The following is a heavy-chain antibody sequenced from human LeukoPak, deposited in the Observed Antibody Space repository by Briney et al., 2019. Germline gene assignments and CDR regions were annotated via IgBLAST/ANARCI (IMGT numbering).Heavy chain of an antibody. CDR3: AKDSDVVVVAATRFDY. V-gene: IGHV3-23*01. J-gene: IGHJ4*02. CDR2: ISGSGGST. Sequence: GGSLRLSCAASGFTFSSYAMSWVRQAPGKGLEWVSAISGSGGSTYYADSVKGRFTISRDNSKNTLYLQMSSLRAEDTAVYYCAKDSDVVVVAATRFDYWGQGTLVTVSS. D-gene: IGHD2-15*01. CDR1: GFTFSSYA.